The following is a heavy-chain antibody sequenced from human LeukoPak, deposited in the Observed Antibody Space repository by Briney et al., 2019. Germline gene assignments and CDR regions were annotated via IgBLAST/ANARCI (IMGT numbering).Heavy chain of an antibody. CDR3: ARDLRSSGWLRRPYYFDY. J-gene: IGHJ4*02. D-gene: IGHD5-12*01. CDR2: ISSTGGST. Sequence: GGSLRLSCAASGFRFNNYAMYWVRQAPGKGLEYVSAISSTGGSTYYANSVKGRFTISRDNSKNTLYLQMGSLRAEDMAVYYCARDLRSSGWLRRPYYFDYWGQGTLVTVSS. V-gene: IGHV3-64*01. CDR1: GFRFNNYA.